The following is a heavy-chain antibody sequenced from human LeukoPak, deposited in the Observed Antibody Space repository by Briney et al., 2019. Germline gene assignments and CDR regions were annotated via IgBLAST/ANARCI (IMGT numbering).Heavy chain of an antibody. V-gene: IGHV4-38-2*02. CDR3: ARPHYYDVDAFDI. Sequence: SETLSLTCSVSGYSISSGYYWGWIRQPPGKGLEWIGSIYHSGSTYYNPSLKSRVTISVDTSKNQFSLKLSSVTAADTAVYYCARPHYYDVDAFDIWGQGTMVTVSS. D-gene: IGHD3-16*01. CDR1: GYSISSGYY. J-gene: IGHJ3*02. CDR2: IYHSGST.